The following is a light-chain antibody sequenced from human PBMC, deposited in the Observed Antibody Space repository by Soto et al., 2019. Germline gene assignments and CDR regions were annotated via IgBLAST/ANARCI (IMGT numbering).Light chain of an antibody. V-gene: IGKV3-20*01. J-gene: IGKJ1*01. Sequence: EIVVTQSPATLSVSPGEGATLSCRASQSVTSSYLAWYQQKPGQAPRLLIYGASNRAAGIPDRFSGSGSGTDFTLTISRLEPEDFAVYYCQHFGTPPWTFGQGTKV. CDR1: QSVTSSY. CDR3: QHFGTPPWT. CDR2: GAS.